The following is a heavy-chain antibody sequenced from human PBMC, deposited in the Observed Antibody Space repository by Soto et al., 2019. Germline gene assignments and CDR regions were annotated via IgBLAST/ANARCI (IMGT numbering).Heavy chain of an antibody. V-gene: IGHV4-61*01. CDR2: IYYSGST. CDR1: GGSVSSGSYY. CDR3: ARVGYYYGSGSYGANWYFDL. J-gene: IGHJ2*01. D-gene: IGHD3-10*01. Sequence: QVQLQESGPGLVKPSETLSLTCTVSGGSVSSGSYYWSWIRQPPGKGLEWLGYIYYSGSTNYNPSLTSRVTISVDTSKNQFSLKLSSVTAADTAVYYCARVGYYYGSGSYGANWYFDLWGRGTLVTVSS.